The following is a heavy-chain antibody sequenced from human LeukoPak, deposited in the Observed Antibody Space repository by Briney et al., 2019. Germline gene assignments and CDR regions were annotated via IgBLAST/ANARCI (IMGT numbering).Heavy chain of an antibody. D-gene: IGHD3-22*01. Sequence: SETLSLTCTVYGGSFSGYFWTWIRQSPGQGLEWIAEIDHSGNTNYNPSLNNRVTISVDTSKNQFSLRLRSVTATDGAVYYCARDRYYEPFDYWGQGTLVTVSS. CDR1: GGSFSGYF. CDR2: IDHSGNT. V-gene: IGHV4-34*01. CDR3: ARDRYYEPFDY. J-gene: IGHJ4*02.